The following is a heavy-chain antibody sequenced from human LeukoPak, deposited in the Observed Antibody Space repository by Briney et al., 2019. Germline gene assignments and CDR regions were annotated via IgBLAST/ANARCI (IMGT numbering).Heavy chain of an antibody. CDR3: AKVDSSGWYGGVAFDI. CDR1: GFTFSSYA. V-gene: IGHV3-23*01. CDR2: ISGSGGST. J-gene: IGHJ3*02. Sequence: AGGSLRLSCAASGFTFSSYAMSWVRQAPGRGLEWVSAISGSGGSTYYADSVKGRFTISRDNSKNTLSLQMSSLRAEETAVYYCAKVDSSGWYGGVAFDIWGQGTMVTVSS. D-gene: IGHD6-19*01.